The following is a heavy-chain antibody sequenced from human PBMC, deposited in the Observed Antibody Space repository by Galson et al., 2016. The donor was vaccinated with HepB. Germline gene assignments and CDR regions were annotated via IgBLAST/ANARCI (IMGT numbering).Heavy chain of an antibody. D-gene: IGHD3-16*01. J-gene: IGHJ6*04. CDR3: AREETWAEKYYGLYG. CDR2: ISSDGTTV. V-gene: IGHV3-74*01. CDR1: EFPFSAYW. Sequence: SLRLSCAASEFPFSAYWMRWVRQVPGRGLVWVSHISSDGTTVNYADFVRGRFTTTRDNAKNTLNLQMNSLRAEDTAVYFCAREETWAEKYYGLYGWGKGTTVTVSS.